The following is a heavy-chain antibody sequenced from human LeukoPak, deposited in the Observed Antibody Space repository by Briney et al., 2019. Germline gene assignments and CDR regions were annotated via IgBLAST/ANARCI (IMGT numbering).Heavy chain of an antibody. J-gene: IGHJ3*02. V-gene: IGHV3-74*01. D-gene: IGHD5-18*01. CDR3: ARPPGGYGYPERPKNAFDI. CDR2: IDGDGSTT. CDR1: GFTFSVYW. Sequence: QPGGSLRLSCAASGFTFSVYWMHWVRQAPGKGLVWVSRIDGDGSTTSYADSVKGRFTISRDNAKNSLYLQMNSLRAEDTAVYYCARPPGGYGYPERPKNAFDIWGQGTMVTVSS.